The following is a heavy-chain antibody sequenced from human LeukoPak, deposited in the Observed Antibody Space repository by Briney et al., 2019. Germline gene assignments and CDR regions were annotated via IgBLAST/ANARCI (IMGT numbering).Heavy chain of an antibody. CDR3: ARAPRGSPNWFYP. V-gene: IGHV3-66*01. Sequence: PGGSLRFSCAASGFTASSNYMSWVRQAPGKGLEWVSVIYSGGSTYYADSVKGRFTISRDNSKNTLYLQMNSLRAEDTAVYYCARAPRGSPNWFYPWGQGTLVTVSS. D-gene: IGHD3-10*01. J-gene: IGHJ5*02. CDR1: GFTASSNY. CDR2: IYSGGST.